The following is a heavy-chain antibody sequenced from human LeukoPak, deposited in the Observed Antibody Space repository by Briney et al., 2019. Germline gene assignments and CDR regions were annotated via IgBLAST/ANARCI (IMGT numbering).Heavy chain of an antibody. D-gene: IGHD2-15*01. CDR2: IYYSGNT. CDR3: ARVDLRGYFFDY. V-gene: IGHV4-59*01. J-gene: IGHJ4*02. Sequence: PSETLSLTCTVSRGSMGDYYWNWIRQPPGKGLEWIGYIYYSGNTNYNPSLKSRVTISLDTSKNQFSLKLSSVTAADTAVYYCARVDLRGYFFDYWGQGKLVTVSS. CDR1: RGSMGDYY.